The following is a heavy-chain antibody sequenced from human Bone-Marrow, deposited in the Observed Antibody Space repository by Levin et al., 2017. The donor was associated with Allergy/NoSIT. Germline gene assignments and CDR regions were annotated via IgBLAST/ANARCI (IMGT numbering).Heavy chain of an antibody. V-gene: IGHV3-7*05. CDR3: VRGGGYYGSW. D-gene: IGHD3-10*01. J-gene: IGHJ4*02. Sequence: GESLKISCEASGFTFGDYWMSWVRQPSGKGLEWVARINKGRNEISYVDSVKGRFTISRDDGKKSLYLQMNSLRVEDTAVYYCVRGGGYYGSWWGQGALVTVSS. CDR1: GFTFGDYW. CDR2: INKGRNEI.